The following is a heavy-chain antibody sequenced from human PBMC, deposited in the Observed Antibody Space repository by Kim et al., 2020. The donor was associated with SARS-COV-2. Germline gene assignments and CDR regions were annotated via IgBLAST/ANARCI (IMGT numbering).Heavy chain of an antibody. CDR3: AKDRPLDIVATMGFDY. CDR2: ISGSGGST. D-gene: IGHD5-12*01. CDR1: GFTFSSYA. J-gene: IGHJ4*02. Sequence: GGSLRLSCAASGFTFSSYAMSWVRQAPGKGLEWVSAISGSGGSTYYADSVKGRFTISRDNSKNTLYLQMNSLRAEDTAVYYCAKDRPLDIVATMGFDYWGQGTLVTVSS. V-gene: IGHV3-23*01.